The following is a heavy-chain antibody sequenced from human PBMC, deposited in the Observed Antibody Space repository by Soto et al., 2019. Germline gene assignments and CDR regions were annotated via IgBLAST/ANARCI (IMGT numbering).Heavy chain of an antibody. Sequence: EVQLVESGGGLVQPGGSLRLSCAASGFTFSSYWMHWVRQAPGKGLVWVSRINSDGSSTSYADSVKGRFTISRDNAKNTLYLQMNSLRAEDTAVYYCARYFDWSDAFDIWGHGTMVTVSS. CDR3: ARYFDWSDAFDI. CDR1: GFTFSSYW. CDR2: INSDGSST. V-gene: IGHV3-74*01. J-gene: IGHJ3*02. D-gene: IGHD3-9*01.